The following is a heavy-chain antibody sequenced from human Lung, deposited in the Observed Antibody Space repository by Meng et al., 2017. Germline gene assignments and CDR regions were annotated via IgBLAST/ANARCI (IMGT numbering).Heavy chain of an antibody. V-gene: IGHV1-18*01. CDR3: ARGTPGRSYSDY. CDR1: DYTFTGYG. CDR2: LGAHDGDT. Sequence: QVPLVQSGSELKKPGASVKVSCKASDYTFTGYGVSWVRQAPGQGLEWMAWLGAHDGDTSHAPKFQGRVTVSADRPTATAYMELRSLRSDDTAVYYCARGTPGRSYSDYWGQGTLVTVSS. J-gene: IGHJ4*02. D-gene: IGHD3-10*01.